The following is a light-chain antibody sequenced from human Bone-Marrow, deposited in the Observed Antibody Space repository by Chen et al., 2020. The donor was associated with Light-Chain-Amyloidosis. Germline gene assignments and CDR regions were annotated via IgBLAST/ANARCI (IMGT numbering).Light chain of an antibody. CDR3: QSADSSGTYEVI. CDR2: RDT. J-gene: IGLJ2*01. Sequence: SYELTQPPSVSVSPGQTARTPCSGDVLPTKYAYWYQQKPGQAPVLVIHRDTERPSGISERFSGSSSGTTATLTISGVQAEDEADYHCQSADSSGTYEVIFGGGTKLTVL. V-gene: IGLV3-25*03. CDR1: VLPTKY.